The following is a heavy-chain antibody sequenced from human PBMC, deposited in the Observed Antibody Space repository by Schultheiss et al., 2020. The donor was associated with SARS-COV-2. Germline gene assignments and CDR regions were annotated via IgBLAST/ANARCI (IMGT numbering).Heavy chain of an antibody. CDR3: VRHTPGQQGRFFDWSFDY. D-gene: IGHD3-9*01. J-gene: IGHJ4*02. V-gene: IGHV4-61*08. CDR2: LYYSGST. CDR1: GGSVSSGGYN. Sequence: GSLRLSCTVSGGSVSSGGYNWSWIRQPPGKRLEWIGNLYYSGSTYYNPSLKSRVTISVDTSENQFSLRLSSVTAADTAIYYCVRHTPGQQGRFFDWSFDYWGQGTLVTVSS.